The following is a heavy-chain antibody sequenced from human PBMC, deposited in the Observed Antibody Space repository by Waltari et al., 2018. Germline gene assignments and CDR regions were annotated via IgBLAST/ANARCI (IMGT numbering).Heavy chain of an antibody. CDR2: INTDGSIT. CDR1: GFIFIPYW. J-gene: IGHJ4*02. V-gene: IGHV3-74*01. Sequence: EVQLVESGGGLVQPGGSLRLSCAASGFIFIPYWLHWVRQAPGKGLVSVSHINTDGSITNYADSVKGRFTISRDNAKNTLFLQMNSLRAEDTAVYYCVLYSSSFLGDCWGQGTLVTVSS. CDR3: VLYSSSFLGDC. D-gene: IGHD6-13*01.